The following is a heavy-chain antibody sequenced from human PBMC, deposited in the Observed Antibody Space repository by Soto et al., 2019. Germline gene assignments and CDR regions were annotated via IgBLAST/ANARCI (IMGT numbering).Heavy chain of an antibody. D-gene: IGHD2-2*01. J-gene: IGHJ4*02. CDR2: IYSGGST. Sequence: GSLRLSCAASGFTVSTKYMSWVRQAPGKGLEWVSVIYSGGSTFYADSVRGRFTISRDNSKNTLYLQMNSLRAEDTAVYYCAKGTVIVVVPAPPDCWGQGTLVTVSS. CDR3: AKGTVIVVVPAPPDC. V-gene: IGHV3-66*01. CDR1: GFTVSTKY.